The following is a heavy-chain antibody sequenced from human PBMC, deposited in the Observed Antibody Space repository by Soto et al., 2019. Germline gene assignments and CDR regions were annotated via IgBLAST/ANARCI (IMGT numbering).Heavy chain of an antibody. CDR1: GVSISGSRYY. Sequence: TLSLICTVSGVSISGSRYYWGWIRQPPGRGLEWIGNIYYSGSTYYTPALKSRVTLSVDTSKNQFSLNLNSVTAADTAVYYCARGGIPPSGYGIAYAMDVWGQGTTVTVSS. CDR3: ARGGIPPSGYGIAYAMDV. CDR2: IYYSGST. V-gene: IGHV4-39*01. J-gene: IGHJ6*02. D-gene: IGHD1-26*01.